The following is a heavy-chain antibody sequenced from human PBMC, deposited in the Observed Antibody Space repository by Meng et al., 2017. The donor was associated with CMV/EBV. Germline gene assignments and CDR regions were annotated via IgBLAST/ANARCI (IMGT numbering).Heavy chain of an antibody. Sequence: ASVKVSCKASGYTFTSYGISWVRRAPGQGLEWMGWISAYNGNTNYAQKLQGRVTMTTDTSTSTAYMELRSLRSDDTAVYYCARPDSSGYYDAFDIWGQGTMVTVSS. D-gene: IGHD3-22*01. J-gene: IGHJ3*02. CDR2: ISAYNGNT. CDR3: ARPDSSGYYDAFDI. V-gene: IGHV1-18*01. CDR1: GYTFTSYG.